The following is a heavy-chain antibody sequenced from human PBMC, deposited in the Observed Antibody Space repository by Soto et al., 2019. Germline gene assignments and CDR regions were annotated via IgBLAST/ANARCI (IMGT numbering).Heavy chain of an antibody. CDR1: GFTFSSYG. J-gene: IGHJ4*02. Sequence: GGSLRLSCAASGFTFSSYGMHWVRQAPGKGLEWVAVISYDGSNKYYADSVKGRFTISRDNSENTLYLQMNSLRAEDTAVYYCATGGWTYYFDYWGQGTLVTVSS. D-gene: IGHD6-19*01. V-gene: IGHV3-30*03. CDR2: ISYDGSNK. CDR3: ATGGWTYYFDY.